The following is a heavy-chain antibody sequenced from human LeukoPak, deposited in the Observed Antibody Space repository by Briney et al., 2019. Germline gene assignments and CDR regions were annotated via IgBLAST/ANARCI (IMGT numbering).Heavy chain of an antibody. Sequence: ASVKVSCTAAGYTFTRYGMQWVRQAPGQGREWMGIINPSGGSTSYAQKFQGRVTMTRDTSTSTVYMELSSPRSEDTAVYYCASLPHWNADAFDIWGQGTMVTVSP. CDR2: INPSGGST. V-gene: IGHV1-46*01. CDR1: GYTFTRYG. CDR3: ASLPHWNADAFDI. D-gene: IGHD1-1*01. J-gene: IGHJ3*02.